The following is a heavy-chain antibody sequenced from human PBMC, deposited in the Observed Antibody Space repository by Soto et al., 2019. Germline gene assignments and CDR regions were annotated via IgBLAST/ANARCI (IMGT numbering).Heavy chain of an antibody. CDR2: ISAYNGQT. V-gene: IGHV1-18*01. CDR3: ARVTGIAAAGGDY. D-gene: IGHD6-13*01. J-gene: IGHJ4*02. CDR1: GYTFTSYG. Sequence: QVQLVQSGAEVRKPGASAKVSCKASGYTFTSYGISWVRQAPGQGLEWMGWISAYNGQTNYAQKFQGRVTLTTDTSTNTAYRELKSLRSDDTAVYYCARVTGIAAAGGDYWGQGSLVTVSS.